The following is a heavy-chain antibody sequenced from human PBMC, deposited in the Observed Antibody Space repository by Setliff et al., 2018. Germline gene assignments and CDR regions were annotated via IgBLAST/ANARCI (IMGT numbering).Heavy chain of an antibody. CDR3: ASLGMTTMMDWYFDL. CDR2: INHSGST. CDR1: GGSFSGYY. V-gene: IGHV4-34*01. D-gene: IGHD4-4*01. J-gene: IGHJ2*01. Sequence: ASETLSLTCAVYGGSFSGYYWSWIRQPPGKGLEWIGEINHSGSTNYNPSLKSRVTISIDTSKNQFSLKLSSVTAADTAVYYCASLGMTTMMDWYFDLWGRGTLVPSPQ.